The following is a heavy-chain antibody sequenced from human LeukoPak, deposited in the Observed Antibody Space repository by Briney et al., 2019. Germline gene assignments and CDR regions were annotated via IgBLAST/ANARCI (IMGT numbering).Heavy chain of an antibody. Sequence: SETLSLICTVSGGSISSYYWSWIRQPPGKGLEWIGYIYYSGSTNYNPSLKSRVTISVDTSKNQFSLKLSSVTAADTAVYYCAREAGTTGTYYFDYWGQGTLVTVSS. CDR1: GGSISSYY. CDR2: IYYSGST. J-gene: IGHJ4*02. V-gene: IGHV4-59*01. D-gene: IGHD3-10*01. CDR3: AREAGTTGTYYFDY.